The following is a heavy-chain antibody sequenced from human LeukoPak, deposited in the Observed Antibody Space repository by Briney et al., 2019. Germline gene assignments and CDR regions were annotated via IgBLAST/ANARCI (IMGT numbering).Heavy chain of an antibody. D-gene: IGHD3-10*01. CDR2: ISSSSSYI. Sequence: PGGSLRLSCSASGFTFSSYSMNWVRQAPGEGLEWVSSISSSSSYISYADSVKGRFTISRDNAKNSLSLQMNSLRAEDTAVYYCARDRPNYYYGSGSFDAFDIWGQGTMVTVSS. CDR1: GFTFSSYS. V-gene: IGHV3-21*01. CDR3: ARDRPNYYYGSGSFDAFDI. J-gene: IGHJ3*02.